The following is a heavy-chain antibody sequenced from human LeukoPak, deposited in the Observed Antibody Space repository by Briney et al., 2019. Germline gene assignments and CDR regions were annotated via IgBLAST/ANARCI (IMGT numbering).Heavy chain of an antibody. D-gene: IGHD2-2*01. J-gene: IGHJ6*02. CDR3: ARGYQLPLRYYYYGMDV. Sequence: SETLSLTCAVYGGSFSGYYWSWIRQPPGKGLEWIGEINHSGSTNYNPSLKSRVTISVDTSKNQFSLKLSSVTAADTAVCYCARGYQLPLRYYYYGMDVWGQGTTVTVSS. CDR2: INHSGST. V-gene: IGHV4-34*01. CDR1: GGSFSGYY.